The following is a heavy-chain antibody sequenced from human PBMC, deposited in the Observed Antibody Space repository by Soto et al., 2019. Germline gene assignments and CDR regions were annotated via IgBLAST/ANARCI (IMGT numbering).Heavy chain of an antibody. CDR3: ARDSAAGTGDYDH. CDR2: IYYSGGT. V-gene: IGHV4-59*01. J-gene: IGHJ4*02. CDR1: GGSISSYY. Sequence: QVQLQESGPGLVKPSETLSLTCSVSGGSISSYYWGWIRQPPGKGLEWIGHIYYSGGTSYNPSLKSRITISVDTSKNQFSLKLSSVTAADMAVYYCARDSAAGTGDYDHWGQGILVTLSS. D-gene: IGHD6-13*01.